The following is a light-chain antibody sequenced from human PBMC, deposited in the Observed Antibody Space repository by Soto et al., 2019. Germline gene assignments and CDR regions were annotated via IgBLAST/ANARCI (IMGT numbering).Light chain of an antibody. CDR1: QSISSY. CDR3: QRRSNWPLT. CDR2: DAS. Sequence: EIVLTQSPATLSLSPGERATLSCRASQSISSYLAWYQQKPGQAPRLLIYDASNRATGIPVRFSGSGSGTDFTLIISSLEPEDFAVYYCQRRSNWPLTFGPGTKVDIK. V-gene: IGKV3-11*01. J-gene: IGKJ3*01.